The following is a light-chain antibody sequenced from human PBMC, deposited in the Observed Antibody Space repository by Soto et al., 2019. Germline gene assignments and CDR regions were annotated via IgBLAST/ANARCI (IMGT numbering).Light chain of an antibody. V-gene: IGLV2-14*01. CDR1: SSDVGGYNY. J-gene: IGLJ1*01. CDR3: CSFTSTHTDV. CDR2: DVS. Sequence: QSALTQPASVSGSPGQSITISCTGTSSDVGGYNYVSWYQQHPGKAPKLMIYDVSNRPSGVSNRFSGSRSGNTASLTISGLQTEDEADYYCCSFTSTHTDVFGTGTKVTVL.